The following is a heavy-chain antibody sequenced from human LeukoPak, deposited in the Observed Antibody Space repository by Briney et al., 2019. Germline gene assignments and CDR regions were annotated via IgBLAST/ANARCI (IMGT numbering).Heavy chain of an antibody. J-gene: IGHJ3*02. CDR1: GFTFSSYS. V-gene: IGHV3-21*01. CDR2: ISSSRSYI. CDR3: ARDAFDI. Sequence: PGGSLKLSCATSGFTFSSYSMNWVRQAPGKGLEWVSSISSSRSYIYYADSVKGRFTISRDNAKNSLYLQMNSLRAEDTAVYHCARDAFDIWGQGTMVTVSS.